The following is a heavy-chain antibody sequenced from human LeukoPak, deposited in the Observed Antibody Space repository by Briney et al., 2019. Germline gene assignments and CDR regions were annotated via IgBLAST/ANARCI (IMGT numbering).Heavy chain of an antibody. CDR2: IRYDGSNK. CDR1: GFTFSSYG. Sequence: GGSLRLSCAASGFTFSSYGMHWVRQAPGKGLEWVAFIRYDGSNKYYADSVKGRFTISRDNSKNTLYLQMNSLRAEDTAVYYCARDPPVVDYYDSSGYYSGREMLHWGQGTLVTVSS. J-gene: IGHJ4*02. CDR3: ARDPPVVDYYDSSGYYSGREMLH. V-gene: IGHV3-30*02. D-gene: IGHD3-22*01.